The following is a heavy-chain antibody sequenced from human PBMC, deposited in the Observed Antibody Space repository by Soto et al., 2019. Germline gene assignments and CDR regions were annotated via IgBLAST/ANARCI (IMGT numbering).Heavy chain of an antibody. Sequence: VQLVESGGGLVKPGGSLRLSCAVSGFTFPDYMSWIRQAPGKGLESLSYNSGDGGATNYADSVKGRFTISRDNAKNSLYLQMNSLRVEDTAVYYCATGPRRLSDWGQGTLVIVSS. CDR2: NSGDGGAT. J-gene: IGHJ4*02. V-gene: IGHV3-11*05. D-gene: IGHD3-3*01. CDR3: ATGPRRLSD. CDR1: GFTFPDY.